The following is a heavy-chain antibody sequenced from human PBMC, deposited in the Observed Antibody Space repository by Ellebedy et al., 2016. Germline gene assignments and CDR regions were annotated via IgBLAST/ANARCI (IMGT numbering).Heavy chain of an antibody. CDR2: MSSSSSYT. J-gene: IGHJ6*02. CDR3: ARGEWLDNYFYYGLDV. D-gene: IGHD6-19*01. Sequence: YMSSSSSYTNYADSVKGRFTISRDNAKKSLSLQMNSLRDEDTAVYFCARGEWLDNYFYYGLDVWGQGTTVTVSS. V-gene: IGHV3-11*06.